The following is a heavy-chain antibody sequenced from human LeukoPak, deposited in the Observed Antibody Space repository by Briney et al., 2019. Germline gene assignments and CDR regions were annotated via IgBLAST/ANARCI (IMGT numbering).Heavy chain of an antibody. J-gene: IGHJ4*02. CDR3: ARDGTRFSIAAAGNTHDY. Sequence: SETLSLTCTVSGGSISSYYWSWIRQPAGKGLEWIGRIYTSGSTNYNPSLKSRVTMSVDTSKNQFSLKLSSVTAADTAVYYCARDGTRFSIAAAGNTHDYWGQGTLVTVSS. V-gene: IGHV4-4*07. CDR1: GGSISSYY. CDR2: IYTSGST. D-gene: IGHD6-13*01.